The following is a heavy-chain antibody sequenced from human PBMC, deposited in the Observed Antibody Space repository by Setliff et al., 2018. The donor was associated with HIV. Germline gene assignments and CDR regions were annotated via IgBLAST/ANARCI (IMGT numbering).Heavy chain of an antibody. D-gene: IGHD6-19*01. J-gene: IGHJ4*02. CDR1: GGSISTHY. CDR3: ARGRKKTLAVSGTRYFDF. CDR2: VYYDAST. V-gene: IGHV4-59*11. Sequence: PSETLSLTCTVSGGSISTHYWSWIRQPPGKGLEWIGTVYYDASTIYTPSLKSRITISVDTSKNQFSLKLTSVTAADMGVYYCARGRKKTLAVSGTRYFDFWGQGTLVTVSS.